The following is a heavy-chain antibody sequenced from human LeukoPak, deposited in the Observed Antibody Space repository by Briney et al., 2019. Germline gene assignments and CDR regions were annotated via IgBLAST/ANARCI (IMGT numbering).Heavy chain of an antibody. CDR1: GFTFSSYA. D-gene: IGHD3-22*01. J-gene: IGHJ4*02. CDR2: ISYDGSNK. CDR3: ARAITYYYDSSGYLLDY. V-gene: IGHV3-30*01. Sequence: GSLRLSCAASGFTFSSYAMHWVRQAPGKGLEWVAVISYDGSNKYYADSVKGRFTISRDNSKNTLYLQMNSLRAEDTAVYYCARAITYYYDSSGYLLDYWGQGTLVTVSS.